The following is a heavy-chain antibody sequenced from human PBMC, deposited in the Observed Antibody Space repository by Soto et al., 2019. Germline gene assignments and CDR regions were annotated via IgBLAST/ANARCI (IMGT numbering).Heavy chain of an antibody. J-gene: IGHJ4*02. CDR3: ARGPPQYCSGGSCYSFIHFDY. CDR1: GFTFSSYG. CDR2: IWYDGSNK. D-gene: IGHD2-15*01. V-gene: IGHV3-33*01. Sequence: GGSLRLSCAASGFTFSSYGMHWVRQAPGKGLEWVAVIWYDGSNKYYADSVKGRFTISRDNSKNTLYLQMNSLRAEDTAVYYCARGPPQYCSGGSCYSFIHFDYWGQGTLVTVSS.